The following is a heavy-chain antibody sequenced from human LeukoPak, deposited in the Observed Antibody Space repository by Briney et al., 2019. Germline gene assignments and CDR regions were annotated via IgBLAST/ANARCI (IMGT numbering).Heavy chain of an antibody. CDR3: ARDYYDFWSGYNPFDY. CDR1: GYTFTSYG. D-gene: IGHD3-3*01. V-gene: IGHV1-18*01. Sequence: EASVKVSCKASGYTFTSYGISWVRQAPGQGLEWMGWISAYNGNTNYVQKLQGRVTMTTDTSTSTAYMELGSLRSDDTAVYYCARDYYDFWSGYNPFDYWGQGTLVTVSS. J-gene: IGHJ4*02. CDR2: ISAYNGNT.